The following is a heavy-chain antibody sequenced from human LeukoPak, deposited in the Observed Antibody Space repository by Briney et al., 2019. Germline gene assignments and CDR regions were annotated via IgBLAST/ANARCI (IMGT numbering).Heavy chain of an antibody. J-gene: IGHJ6*02. Sequence: ASVKVSCKTSAYTFTSYYMHWVRQAPGQGLEWMGIINPSGGSTSYAQKFQGRVTMTRDTSTSTVYMELSSLRSEDTAVYYCARDGNIVVVPAAISYYYYGMDVWGQGTTVTVSS. CDR1: AYTFTSYY. V-gene: IGHV1-46*01. CDR2: INPSGGST. D-gene: IGHD2-2*01. CDR3: ARDGNIVVVPAAISYYYYGMDV.